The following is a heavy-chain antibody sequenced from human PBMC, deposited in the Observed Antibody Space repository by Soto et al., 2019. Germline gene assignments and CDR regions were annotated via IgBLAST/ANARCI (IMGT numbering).Heavy chain of an antibody. D-gene: IGHD3-22*01. CDR1: GFTFSSYA. CDR3: ARDRDYYDSIAAFDI. CDR2: ISSNGGST. V-gene: IGHV3-64*01. Sequence: GGSLRLSCAASGFTFSSYAMHWVRQAPGKGLEYVSAISSNGGSTYYANSVKGRFTISRDNSKNTLYLQMGSLRAEDMAVYYCARDRDYYDSIAAFDIWGQGTMVTVSS. J-gene: IGHJ3*02.